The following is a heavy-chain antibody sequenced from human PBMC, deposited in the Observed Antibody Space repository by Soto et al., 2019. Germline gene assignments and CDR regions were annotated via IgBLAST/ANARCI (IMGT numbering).Heavy chain of an antibody. CDR2: INHSGST. J-gene: IGHJ1*01. CDR1: GGSFSGCY. D-gene: IGHD3-10*01. Sequence: QVQLQQWGAGQLKHSETLCLTCAVYGGSFSGCYRSWIRQPPGKGLESIGEINHSGSTNYNPSLKSRVTISVDTSKNQFSLKLSSVTAADTAVYYCARDKFPAMVRGVNVGFQHWGQGTLVTVSS. V-gene: IGHV4-34*01. CDR3: ARDKFPAMVRGVNVGFQH.